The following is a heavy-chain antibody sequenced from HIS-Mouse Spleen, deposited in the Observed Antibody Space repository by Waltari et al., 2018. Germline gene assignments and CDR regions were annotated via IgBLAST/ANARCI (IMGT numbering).Heavy chain of an antibody. V-gene: IGHV4-39*07. CDR3: AREIPYSSSWYDWYFDL. CDR2: IYYSGST. Sequence: QLQLQESGPGLVKPSETLSLTCTVSGGSISSSSYYWGWSRQPPGKGLGWIGSIYYSGSTDHNPSRKSRVTISVDTSKNQFSLKLSSVTAADTAVYYCAREIPYSSSWYDWYFDLWGRGTLVTVSS. CDR1: GGSISSSSYY. J-gene: IGHJ2*01. D-gene: IGHD6-13*01.